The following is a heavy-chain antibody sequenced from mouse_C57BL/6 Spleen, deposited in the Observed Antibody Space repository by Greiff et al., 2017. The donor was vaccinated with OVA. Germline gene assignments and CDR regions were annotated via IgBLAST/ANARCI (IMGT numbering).Heavy chain of an antibody. CDR1: GFTFSDAW. J-gene: IGHJ4*01. Sequence: EVMLVESGGGLVQPGGSMKLSCAASGFTFSDAWMDWVRQSPEKGLEWVAEIRNKANNHATYYAVSVKGRFTISRDDSKSSVYLQMNSLRAEDTGIYYGTFFITTVVDAMDYWGQGTSVTVSS. V-gene: IGHV6-6*01. D-gene: IGHD1-1*01. CDR2: IRNKANNHAT. CDR3: TFFITTVVDAMDY.